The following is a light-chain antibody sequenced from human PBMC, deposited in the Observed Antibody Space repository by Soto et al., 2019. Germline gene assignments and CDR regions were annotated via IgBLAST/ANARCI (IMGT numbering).Light chain of an antibody. CDR3: STYTDKTYI. V-gene: IGLV2-14*01. Sequence: QSALTQPASLSGSPGQSITISCTGTSSDIGAYDYVSWFQQHPGKAPKLMISEVNNRPSGVSNRFSGSKSGNTAYLTISGLQVEDEAEYFCSTYTDKTYIFGSGTKVTVL. CDR2: EVN. J-gene: IGLJ1*01. CDR1: SSDIGAYDY.